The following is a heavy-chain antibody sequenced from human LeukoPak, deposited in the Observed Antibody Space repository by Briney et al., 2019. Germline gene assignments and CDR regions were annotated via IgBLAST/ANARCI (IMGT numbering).Heavy chain of an antibody. J-gene: IGHJ5*02. CDR3: AREGADFWSGSAQNWFDP. Sequence: SVKVSCKASGGTFSSYTMSWVRQAPGQGLEWMGRIISILDIANYAQKFQGRVTITAGKSTSTAYMELSSLRSEDTAVYYCAREGADFWSGSAQNWFDPWGQGTLVTVSS. CDR2: IISILDIA. D-gene: IGHD3-3*01. CDR1: GGTFSSYT. V-gene: IGHV1-69*04.